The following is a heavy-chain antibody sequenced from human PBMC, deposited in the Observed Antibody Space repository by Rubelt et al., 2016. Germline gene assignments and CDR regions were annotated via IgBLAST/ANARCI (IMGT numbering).Heavy chain of an antibody. D-gene: IGHD5-24*01. CDR2: IYWDDDK. CDR1: GFSLSTSGVG. Sequence: QITLKESGPTLVKPTQTLTLTCTFSGFSLSTSGVGVGWIRPPTRKALEWLALIYWDDDKCYSPSLERRLTVSKDTSKNQGVLIMTNMDPVDTATYYCAHKRDHYDYGMDVWRQGTTVTVSS. CDR3: AHKRDHYDYGMDV. J-gene: IGHJ6*02. V-gene: IGHV2-5*02.